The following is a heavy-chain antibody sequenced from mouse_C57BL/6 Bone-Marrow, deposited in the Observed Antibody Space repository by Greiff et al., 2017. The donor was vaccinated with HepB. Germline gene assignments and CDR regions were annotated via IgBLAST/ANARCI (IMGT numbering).Heavy chain of an antibody. CDR3: ARKGEYSWAFAY. J-gene: IGHJ3*01. D-gene: IGHD2-12*01. CDR2: IWSGGST. V-gene: IGHV2-2*01. CDR1: GFSLTSYG. Sequence: QVQLKESGPGLVQPSQSLSITCTVSGFSLTSYGVHWVRQSPGKGLEWLGVIWSGGSTDYNAAFISRLSISKDNSKSQVFFKMNSLQADDTAIYYCARKGEYSWAFAYGGQGTLVTVSA.